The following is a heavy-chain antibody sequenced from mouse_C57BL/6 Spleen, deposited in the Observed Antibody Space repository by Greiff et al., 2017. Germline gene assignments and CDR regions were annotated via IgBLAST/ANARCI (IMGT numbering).Heavy chain of an antibody. J-gene: IGHJ2*01. CDR2: INPSSGYT. CDR3: ARGDSNYDY. V-gene: IGHV1-4*01. D-gene: IGHD2-5*01. Sequence: QVQLQQSGAELARPGASVKMSCKASGYTFTSSTMHWVKQRPGQGLEWIGYINPSSGYTKYNQKFKDKATLTADKSSSTAYMQLSSLTSEDSAVYYCARGDSNYDYWGQGTTLTVAS. CDR1: GYTFTSST.